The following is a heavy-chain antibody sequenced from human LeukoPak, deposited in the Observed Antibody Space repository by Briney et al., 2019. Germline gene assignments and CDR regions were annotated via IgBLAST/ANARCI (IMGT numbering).Heavy chain of an antibody. Sequence: SQTLSLTCAISGASVSSNSAACNWIRQSPSRGLEWLGRTYYRSKWYNDYAVSVKSRITITPDTSKNQFSLQLNSVTPEDTAVYYCARDERGYSGYDFSGEDYYYYGMDVWGQGTTVTVSS. J-gene: IGHJ6*02. CDR3: ARDERGYSGYDFSGEDYYYYGMDV. V-gene: IGHV6-1*01. D-gene: IGHD5-12*01. CDR1: GASVSSNSAA. CDR2: TYYRSKWYN.